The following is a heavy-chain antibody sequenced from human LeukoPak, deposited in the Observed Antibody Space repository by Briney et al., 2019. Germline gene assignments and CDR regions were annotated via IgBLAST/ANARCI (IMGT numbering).Heavy chain of an antibody. D-gene: IGHD3-22*01. CDR3: ARESQYYYDSSGYYRFDY. J-gene: IGHJ4*02. V-gene: IGHV1-2*02. CDR2: INPNSGGT. CDR1: GYTFTGYY. Sequence: ASVKVSCKASGYTFTGYYMHWVRQAPGQGLEWMGWINPNSGGTNYAQKLQGRVTMTTDTSTSTAYMELRSLRSDDTAVYYCARESQYYYDSSGYYRFDYWGQGTLVAVSS.